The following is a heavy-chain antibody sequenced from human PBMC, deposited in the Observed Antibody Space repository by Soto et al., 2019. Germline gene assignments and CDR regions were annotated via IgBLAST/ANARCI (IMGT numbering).Heavy chain of an antibody. Sequence: EVQLSESGGDLVQPGGSLRLSCAASGFTFVAYSLSWVRLAPGKGLEWVSGISGSGYSTYYGDSVRGRFTISRDNSWSTLFLQMDSLRAEDTAVYYCAKSNENDWKHYFFDYWGQGTLVTVSP. CDR1: GFTFVAYS. D-gene: IGHD1-1*01. J-gene: IGHJ4*02. CDR3: AKSNENDWKHYFFDY. V-gene: IGHV3-23*01. CDR2: ISGSGYST.